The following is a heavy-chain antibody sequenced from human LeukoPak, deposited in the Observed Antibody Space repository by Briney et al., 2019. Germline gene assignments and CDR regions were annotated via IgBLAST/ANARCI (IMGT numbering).Heavy chain of an antibody. CDR3: ARDKGRELRDIVVVPAARYYFDY. CDR2: INPSGGST. D-gene: IGHD2-2*01. CDR1: GYTFTSYY. J-gene: IGHJ4*02. Sequence: ASVKVSCKASGYTFTSYYMHWVRQAPGQGLEWMGIINPSGGSTSYAQKFQGRVTMTRDTSTSIVYMELSSLRSEDTAVYYCARDKGRELRDIVVVPAARYYFDYWGQGTLVTVSS. V-gene: IGHV1-46*01.